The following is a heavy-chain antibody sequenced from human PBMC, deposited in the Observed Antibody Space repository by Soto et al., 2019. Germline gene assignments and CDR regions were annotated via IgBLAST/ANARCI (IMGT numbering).Heavy chain of an antibody. Sequence: LRLSCAASGFTFSSYAMSWVRQAPGKGLEWVSAISGSGGSTYYADSVRGRFTISRDNSKNTLYLQMNSLRAEDTAVYYCAKVYSPYYYDSSGYYPDYWGQGTLVTVSS. CDR2: ISGSGGST. CDR1: GFTFSSYA. D-gene: IGHD3-22*01. V-gene: IGHV3-23*01. CDR3: AKVYSPYYYDSSGYYPDY. J-gene: IGHJ4*02.